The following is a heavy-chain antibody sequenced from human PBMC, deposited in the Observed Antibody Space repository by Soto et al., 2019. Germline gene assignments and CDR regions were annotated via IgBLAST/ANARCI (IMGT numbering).Heavy chain of an antibody. CDR3: ARVAGSGTTIDY. J-gene: IGHJ4*02. V-gene: IGHV4-59*12. D-gene: IGHD3-10*01. Sequence: SETLSLTCTVSGGSISYYYWSWIRQPPGKGLEWIGYIYYSGSTNYNPSLKSRVTMSVDTSKNQFSLKLSSVTAADTAVYYCARVAGSGTTIDYWGQGTLVTVSS. CDR1: GGSISYYY. CDR2: IYYSGST.